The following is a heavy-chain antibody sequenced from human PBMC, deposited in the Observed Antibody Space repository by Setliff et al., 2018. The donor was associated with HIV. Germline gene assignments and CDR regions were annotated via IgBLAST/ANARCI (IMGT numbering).Heavy chain of an antibody. J-gene: IGHJ4*02. CDR1: GYSISSGYY. Sequence: PSETLSLTCTVSGYSISSGYYWGWIRQPPGKGLEWIGSIYHSGSTYYNPSLKSRVTISVDTSKSQFSLMLGSMTAADTAVYYCARERLYRLGFDYWGQGTLVTVSS. CDR3: ARERLYRLGFDY. D-gene: IGHD1-26*01. CDR2: IYHSGST. V-gene: IGHV4-38-2*02.